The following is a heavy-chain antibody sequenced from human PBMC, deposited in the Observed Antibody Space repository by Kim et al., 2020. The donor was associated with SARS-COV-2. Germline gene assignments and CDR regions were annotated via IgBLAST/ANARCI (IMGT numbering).Heavy chain of an antibody. Sequence: NYTPSLKSRVTISVDTSKNQFSLKLSSVTAADTAVYYCARDKLYSGGFDYWGQGTLVTVSS. CDR3: ARDKLYSGGFDY. V-gene: IGHV4-59*01. D-gene: IGHD1-26*01. J-gene: IGHJ4*02.